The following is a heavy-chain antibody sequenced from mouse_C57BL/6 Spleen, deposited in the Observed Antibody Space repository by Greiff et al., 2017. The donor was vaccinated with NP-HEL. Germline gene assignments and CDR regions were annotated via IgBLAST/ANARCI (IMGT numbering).Heavy chain of an antibody. CDR2: IYIGNGYT. Sequence: VHVKQSGAELVRPGSSVKMSCKTSGYTFTSYGINWVKQRPGQGLEWIGYIYIGNGYTEYNEKFKGKATLTSDTSSSTAYMQLSSLTSEDSAIYFCARSGYYYGSSDYFDYWGQGTTLTVSS. J-gene: IGHJ2*01. CDR1: GYTFTSYG. D-gene: IGHD1-1*01. V-gene: IGHV1-58*01. CDR3: ARSGYYYGSSDYFDY.